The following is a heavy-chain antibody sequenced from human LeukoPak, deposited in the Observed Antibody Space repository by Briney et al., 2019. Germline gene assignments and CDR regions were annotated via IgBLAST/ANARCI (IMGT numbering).Heavy chain of an antibody. CDR1: GGSISSYY. V-gene: IGHV4-4*07. J-gene: IGHJ3*02. CDR2: IYTSGST. D-gene: IGHD3-22*01. CDR3: AGGSYDSSGYYDAFDI. Sequence: PSETLSLTCTVSGGSISSYYWSWIRQPAGKGLEWIGRIYTSGSTNYNPSLKSRVTMSVDTSKNQFSLKLRSVTAADTASSYSAGGSYDSSGYYDAFDIWGQGTMVTVSS.